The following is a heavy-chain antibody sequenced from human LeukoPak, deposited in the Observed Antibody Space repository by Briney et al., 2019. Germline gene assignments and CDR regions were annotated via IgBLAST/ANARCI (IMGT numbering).Heavy chain of an antibody. CDR3: ARGTQDDYVWGSYRHSWFDP. CDR1: GFTFASET. D-gene: IGHD3-16*02. Sequence: GGSLRLSCAASGFTFASETMNWVRQAPGKGLEWVSSISSSSTYIYYAGSVRGRFTISRDNAKNLIFLQMNSLRVEDTALYYCARGTQDDYVWGSYRHSWFDPWGQGILVTVSS. V-gene: IGHV3-21*01. J-gene: IGHJ5*02. CDR2: ISSSSTYI.